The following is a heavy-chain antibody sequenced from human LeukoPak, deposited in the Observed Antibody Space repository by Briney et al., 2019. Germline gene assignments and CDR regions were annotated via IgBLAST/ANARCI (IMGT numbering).Heavy chain of an antibody. CDR3: ATGPLAAAECFDP. D-gene: IGHD6-13*01. CDR2: IIPILGIA. Sequence: SVKVSCKASGGTFSSYAISWVRPAPGQGLEWMGRIIPILGIANYAQKFQGRVTITADKSTSTAYMELSSLRSEDTAVYYCATGPLAAAECFDPWGQGTLVTVSS. CDR1: GGTFSSYA. J-gene: IGHJ5*02. V-gene: IGHV1-69*04.